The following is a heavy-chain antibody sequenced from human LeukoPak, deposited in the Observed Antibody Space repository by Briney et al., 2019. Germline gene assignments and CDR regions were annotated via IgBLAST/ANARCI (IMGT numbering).Heavy chain of an antibody. CDR3: ARAPSAVAGMLDY. V-gene: IGHV3-11*06. Sequence: GGSLRLSCAASGFGFSDYYMSWIRQAPGKGLEWVSYITSSRSYTNYADSVKGRFTISRDNAKNSLYLQMNSLRAEDTAVYYCARAPSAVAGMLDYWGQGTLVTVSS. CDR1: GFGFSDYY. D-gene: IGHD6-19*01. J-gene: IGHJ4*02. CDR2: ITSSRSYT.